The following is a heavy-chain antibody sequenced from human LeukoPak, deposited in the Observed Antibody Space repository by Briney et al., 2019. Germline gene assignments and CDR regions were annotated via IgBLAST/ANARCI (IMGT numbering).Heavy chain of an antibody. CDR2: INSDGSDT. Sequence: GGSLRLSCAASGFTVSSKYLSWVRQAPGKGLVWVSRINSDGSDTSYADSVKGRLTISRDNAKNTLYLQMNSLRAEDTAIYYCVGGYDPHYWGQGTLVTVSS. V-gene: IGHV3-74*01. CDR3: VGGYDPHY. CDR1: GFTVSSKY. D-gene: IGHD2-8*02. J-gene: IGHJ4*02.